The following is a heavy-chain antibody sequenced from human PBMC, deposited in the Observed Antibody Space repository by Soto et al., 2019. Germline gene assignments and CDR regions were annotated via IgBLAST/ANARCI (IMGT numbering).Heavy chain of an antibody. Sequence: EVQLLESGGGLVQPGGSLRLSCVVSGFTFGSYAMSWVRQAPEKGPEWVAILGGNGFTTYYADSVKGRFTISGDKSKSTLFLQMTSLRADDTGVYYCSKAIRPSLNFFSYMDVWGRGTSVTVSS. V-gene: IGHV3-23*01. D-gene: IGHD2-2*01. CDR2: LGGNGFTT. CDR3: SKAIRPSLNFFSYMDV. J-gene: IGHJ6*03. CDR1: GFTFGSYA.